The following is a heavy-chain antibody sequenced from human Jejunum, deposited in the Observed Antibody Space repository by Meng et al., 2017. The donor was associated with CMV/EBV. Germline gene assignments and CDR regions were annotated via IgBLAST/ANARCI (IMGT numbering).Heavy chain of an antibody. J-gene: IGHJ4*02. V-gene: IGHV3-30-3*01. CDR3: ARGRVSYTTWSPQAF. CDR1: FPFTTYS. Sequence: FPFTTYSMHWVRQAPGKGLAWVAVISYDGIIEYYTDSVKGRFTISRDNSKNTLYLQMNSLRGDDTAFYYCARGRVSYTTWSPQAFWGQGTLVTVSS. D-gene: IGHD2-2*02. CDR2: ISYDGIIE.